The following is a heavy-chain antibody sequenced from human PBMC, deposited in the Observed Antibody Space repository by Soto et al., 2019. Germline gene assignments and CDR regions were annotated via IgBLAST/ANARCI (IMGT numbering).Heavy chain of an antibody. J-gene: IGHJ4*02. CDR2: ISGSGGST. D-gene: IGHD5-12*01. Sequence: EVQLLESGGGLVQPGGSLRLSCAASGFTFSSYAMSWVRQAPGKGLEWVSAISGSGGSTYYADSVKGRFTISRDNSKNTLYLQMNSLSAEDTAVYYCASGYSGYDPFDYWGQGTLVTVSS. V-gene: IGHV3-23*01. CDR1: GFTFSSYA. CDR3: ASGYSGYDPFDY.